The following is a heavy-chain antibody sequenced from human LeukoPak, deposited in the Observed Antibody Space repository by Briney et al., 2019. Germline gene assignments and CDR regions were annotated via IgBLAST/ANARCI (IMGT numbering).Heavy chain of an antibody. Sequence: GGSLRLSCATSGFTFSTYAMNWVRQAPGKGLEWVSAISGSGGRTYYADSLKGRFTISRDNSKTSLYLQMNSLRAEDTAVYYCAGDLISGSGSLGYWGQGTLVTVSS. CDR3: AGDLISGSGSLGY. J-gene: IGHJ4*02. CDR1: GFTFSTYA. D-gene: IGHD3-10*01. CDR2: ISGSGGRT. V-gene: IGHV3-23*01.